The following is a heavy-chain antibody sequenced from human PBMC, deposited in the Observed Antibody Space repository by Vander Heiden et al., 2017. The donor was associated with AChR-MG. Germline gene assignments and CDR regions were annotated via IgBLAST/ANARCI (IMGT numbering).Heavy chain of an antibody. V-gene: IGHV4-39*01. CDR1: GASMSSLGYY. Sequence: QLQESGPPLVKPSETLSLTCRVSGASMSSLGYYWAWLRPPPGKRLEWIGSVFCSGDPFYSPSVEGRITVSLDTAKSQFSLKLNSASDRDTALYYCARRRDDWSGPHFDYWGPGILVTVSP. J-gene: IGHJ4*02. CDR2: VFCSGDP. CDR3: ARRRDDWSGPHFDY. D-gene: IGHD3-3*01.